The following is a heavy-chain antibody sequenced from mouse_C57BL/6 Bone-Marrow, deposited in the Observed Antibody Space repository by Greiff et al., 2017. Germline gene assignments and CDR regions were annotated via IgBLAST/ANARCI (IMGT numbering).Heavy chain of an antibody. CDR2: IYPSDSET. Sequence: QVQLQQPGAELVRPGSSVKLSCKASGYTFTSYWMDWVKQRPGQGLEWIGNIYPSDSETHYNQKFKDKATLTVDKSSSTAYMQLSSLTSEDSAVYYGARDLYPYWSCAVWGTGTTVTVSS. CDR3: ARDLYPYWSCAV. J-gene: IGHJ1*03. D-gene: IGHD2-12*01. CDR1: GYTFTSYW. V-gene: IGHV1-61*01.